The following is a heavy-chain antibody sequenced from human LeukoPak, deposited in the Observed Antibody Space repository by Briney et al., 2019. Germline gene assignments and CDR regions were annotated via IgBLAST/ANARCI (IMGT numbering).Heavy chain of an antibody. CDR2: INPNSGGT. CDR3: ARVSSSSPDN. D-gene: IGHD6-13*01. CDR1: GYTFTGYY. Sequence: ASVTVSCTASGYTFTGYYMHWVRQAPGQGLEWMGRINPNSGGTNYAQKFQGRVTMTRDTSISTAYMELSRLRSDDTAVYYCARVSSSSPDNWGQGTLVTVSS. J-gene: IGHJ4*02. V-gene: IGHV1-2*06.